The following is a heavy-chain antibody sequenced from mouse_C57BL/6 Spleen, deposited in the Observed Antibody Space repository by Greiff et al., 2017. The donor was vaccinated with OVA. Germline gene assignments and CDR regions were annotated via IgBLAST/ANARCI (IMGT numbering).Heavy chain of an antibody. Sequence: VQVVESGAELVKPGASVKISCKASGYTFTDYYINWVKQRPGQGLEWIGKIGPGSGSTYYNEKFKGKATLTADKSSSTAYMQLSSLTSEDSAVYFCASPIYYGNYAMDYWGQGTSVTVSS. CDR3: ASPIYYGNYAMDY. CDR1: GYTFTDYY. CDR2: IGPGSGST. V-gene: IGHV1-77*01. D-gene: IGHD2-1*01. J-gene: IGHJ4*01.